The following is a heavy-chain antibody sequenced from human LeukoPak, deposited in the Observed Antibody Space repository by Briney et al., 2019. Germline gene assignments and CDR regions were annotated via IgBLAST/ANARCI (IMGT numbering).Heavy chain of an antibody. CDR2: ISGSGGST. CDR1: GFTFSSYG. Sequence: GGSLRLSCAASGFTFSSYGMSWVLQAPGKGLEWVSAISGSGGSTYYADSVKGRFTISGDNSKNTLYLQMNSLRAEDTAVYYCAKDRYSGSYNFDYWGQGTLVTVSS. J-gene: IGHJ4*02. CDR3: AKDRYSGSYNFDY. D-gene: IGHD1-26*01. V-gene: IGHV3-23*01.